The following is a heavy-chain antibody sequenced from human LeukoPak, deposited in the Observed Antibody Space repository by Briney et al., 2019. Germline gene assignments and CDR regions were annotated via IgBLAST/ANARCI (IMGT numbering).Heavy chain of an antibody. D-gene: IGHD3-16*01. CDR1: GAHIYNFY. CDR2: IYNDGST. CDR3: AKAGGGTFDP. V-gene: IGHV4-4*07. Sequence: NPSETLSLTCTVSGAHIYNFYWSWLRQPAGKELEWIGHIYNDGSTKYNPSLKSRVTLSADVSTDQFSLNLTSVPAADTAVYSCAKAGGGTFDPWGPGTLVIVSS. J-gene: IGHJ5*02.